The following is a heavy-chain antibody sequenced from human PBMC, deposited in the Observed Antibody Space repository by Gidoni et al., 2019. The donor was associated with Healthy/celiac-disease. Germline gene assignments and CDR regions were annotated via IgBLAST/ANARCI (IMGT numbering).Heavy chain of an antibody. D-gene: IGHD5-12*01. J-gene: IGHJ4*02. CDR1: GFTFSSYA. CDR3: ARGIVATRADY. V-gene: IGHV3-30-3*01. Sequence: QVQLVESGGGVVQPGRSLRLSCAASGFTFSSYAMHWVRQAPGKGLEWVAVISYDGSNKYYADSVKGRFTISRDNSKNTLYLQMNSLRAEDTAVYYCARGIVATRADYWGQGTLVTVSS. CDR2: ISYDGSNK.